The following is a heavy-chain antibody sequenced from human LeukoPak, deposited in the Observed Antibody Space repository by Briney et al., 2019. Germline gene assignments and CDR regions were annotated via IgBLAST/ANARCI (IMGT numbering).Heavy chain of an antibody. CDR2: INHSGST. Sequence: SETLSLTCAVYGGSFSGYYWSWIRQPPGKGLEWIGEINHSGSTNYNPSLKSRVTISVDTSKNQFSLKLSSVTAADTAVYYCARGPESYGDYKTYYFDYWGQGTLVTVSS. D-gene: IGHD4-17*01. J-gene: IGHJ4*02. CDR1: GGSFSGYY. V-gene: IGHV4-34*01. CDR3: ARGPESYGDYKTYYFDY.